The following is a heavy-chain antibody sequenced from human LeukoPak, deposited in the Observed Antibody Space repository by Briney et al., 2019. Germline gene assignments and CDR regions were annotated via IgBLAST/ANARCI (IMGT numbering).Heavy chain of an antibody. CDR1: GFTFSSYG. J-gene: IGHJ6*02. Sequence: PGGSLRLSCAASGFTFSSYGMHWVRQAPGKGLEWVAVISYDGSNKYYADSVKGRSTISRDNSKNTLYLQMNSLRAEDTAVYYCATGDSSGYYPYYYYGMDVWGQGTTVTVSS. D-gene: IGHD3-22*01. CDR2: ISYDGSNK. CDR3: ATGDSSGYYPYYYYGMDV. V-gene: IGHV3-30*03.